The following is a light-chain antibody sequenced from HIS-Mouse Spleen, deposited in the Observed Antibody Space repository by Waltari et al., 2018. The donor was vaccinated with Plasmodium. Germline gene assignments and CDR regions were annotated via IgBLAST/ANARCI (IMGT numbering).Light chain of an antibody. V-gene: IGKV1-33*01. CDR2: DAT. Sequence: DIQMTQSPSSLSASVGDRVTTTCQATQDISNYLNWYQQKPGKAPKLLIYDATNLETGVPSRFSGSGSGTDFTFTISSLQPEDIATYYCQRYDKLPLTFGGGTKVEIK. CDR1: QDISNY. CDR3: QRYDKLPLT. J-gene: IGKJ4*01.